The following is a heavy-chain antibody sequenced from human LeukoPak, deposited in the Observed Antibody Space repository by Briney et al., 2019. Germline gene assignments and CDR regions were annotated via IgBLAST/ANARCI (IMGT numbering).Heavy chain of an antibody. J-gene: IGHJ3*02. D-gene: IGHD4-11*01. Sequence: GASVKVSCKASGYTFTGYNIHWVRQAPGQGLEWMGRIITNNASSGATNYAQKFQGRVTMTRDTSISTAYMELSRLRSDDTAVYYCARGDDYAFEIWGQGTMVTVSS. CDR3: ARGDDYAFEI. CDR1: GYTFTGYN. V-gene: IGHV1-2*06. CDR2: IITNNASSGAT.